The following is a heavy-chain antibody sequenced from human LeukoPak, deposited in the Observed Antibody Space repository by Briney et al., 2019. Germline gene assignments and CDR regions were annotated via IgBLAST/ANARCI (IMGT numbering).Heavy chain of an antibody. V-gene: IGHV4-59*08. CDR1: GVSISSYY. D-gene: IGHD4-23*01. CDR2: IYYSGST. CDR3: ARQGRGYGGNSDY. J-gene: IGHJ4*02. Sequence: SETLSLTCTVSGVSISSYYWTWLRQPPGKGLEWIGYIYYSGSTNYNPSHKSRVTISVDTSKNQFSLKLSSVTAADTAVYYCARQGRGYGGNSDYWGQGTLVTVSS.